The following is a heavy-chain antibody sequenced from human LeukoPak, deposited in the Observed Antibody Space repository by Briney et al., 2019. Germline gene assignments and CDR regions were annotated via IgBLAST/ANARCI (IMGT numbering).Heavy chain of an antibody. CDR1: GGSFSGYY. J-gene: IGHJ5*02. Sequence: SETLSLTCAVYGGSFSGYYWSWIRQPPGKGLEWIGEINHSGSTNYNPSLKSRVTISVDTSKNQFSLKLSSVTAADTAVYYCARPNYDFWSGYYWLDPWGQGTLVPSPQ. CDR2: INHSGST. D-gene: IGHD3-3*01. V-gene: IGHV4-34*01. CDR3: ARPNYDFWSGYYWLDP.